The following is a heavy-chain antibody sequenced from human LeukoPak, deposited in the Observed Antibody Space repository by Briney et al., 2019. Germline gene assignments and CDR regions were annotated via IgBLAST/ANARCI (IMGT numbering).Heavy chain of an antibody. J-gene: IGHJ4*02. CDR1: GFTFSDYY. V-gene: IGHV3-11*04. D-gene: IGHD5-24*01. Sequence: GGSLRLSCAASGFTFSDYYMSWVRQAPGKGLEWLSYISSSGRTIYYADSVKGRFTVSRDNAQNSLYLQMYSLRAEDTAVYYCTRHHTDVYNFWYWGPGALVTVSS. CDR3: TRHHTDVYNFWY. CDR2: ISSSGRTI.